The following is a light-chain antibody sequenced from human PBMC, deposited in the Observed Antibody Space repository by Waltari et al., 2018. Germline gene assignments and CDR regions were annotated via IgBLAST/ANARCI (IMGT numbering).Light chain of an antibody. CDR3: QHRDNWPLT. V-gene: IGKV3-11*01. CDR2: AAS. Sequence: EIVLTQSPGTLSLSSGERATLSCRDSQSISRYLVWYQQKTGQAPRLLSYAASNRVTGTPARFSGSWSGTDFTLTISNLEPEDFGVYYCQHRDNWPLTFGGGTKVEI. J-gene: IGKJ4*01. CDR1: QSISRY.